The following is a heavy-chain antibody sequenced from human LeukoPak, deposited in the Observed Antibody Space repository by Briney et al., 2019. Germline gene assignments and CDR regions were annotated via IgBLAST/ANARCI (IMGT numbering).Heavy chain of an antibody. Sequence: ESGPTLVNPTQTLTLTCTSSGFSLSTSGMCVSWIRQPPGKALEWLARIDWDDDKYYSTSLKTRLTISKDTSKNQVVLTMTNMDPVDTATYYCARLRSTGQYVDYWGQGILVTVSS. CDR3: ARLRSTGQYVDY. CDR2: IDWDDDK. V-gene: IGHV2-70*11. D-gene: IGHD2-8*02. J-gene: IGHJ4*02. CDR1: GFSLSTSGMC.